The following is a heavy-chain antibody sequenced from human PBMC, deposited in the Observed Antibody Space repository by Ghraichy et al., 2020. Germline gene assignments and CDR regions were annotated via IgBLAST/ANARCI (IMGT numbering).Heavy chain of an antibody. CDR1: GGSINSGGFS. CDR3: ARSYTWGSHPAFDI. Sequence: SETLSLTCAVSGGSINSGGFSWSWIRQPPGKGLEWIGYFYHSGTTSYNPSLKSRVTISVDRSKNQLSLKLTSVTAADTAVYFCARSYTWGSHPAFDIWGQGTMIIVSS. CDR2: FYHSGTT. V-gene: IGHV4-30-2*01. D-gene: IGHD3-16*01. J-gene: IGHJ3*02.